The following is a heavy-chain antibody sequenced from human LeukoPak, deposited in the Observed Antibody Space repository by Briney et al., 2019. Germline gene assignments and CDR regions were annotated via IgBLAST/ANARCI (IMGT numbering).Heavy chain of an antibody. J-gene: IGHJ3*02. V-gene: IGHV4-34*01. Sequence: SETLSLTCAVYGGSFSGYYWSWIRQPPGKGLEWIGEINHSGSTNYNPSLKSRVTISGDTSKNQFSLKLSSVTAADTAVYYCARGLRGYRAFDIWGQGTMVTVSS. CDR2: INHSGST. CDR3: ARGLRGYRAFDI. D-gene: IGHD3-22*01. CDR1: GGSFSGYY.